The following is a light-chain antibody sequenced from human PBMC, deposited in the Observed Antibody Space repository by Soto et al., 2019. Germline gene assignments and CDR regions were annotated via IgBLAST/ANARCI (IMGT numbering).Light chain of an antibody. J-gene: IGLJ2*01. V-gene: IGLV1-40*01. CDR3: QSYDSSLRFVV. CDR2: GNS. CDR1: SSNIGAGYD. Sequence: QSVLTQPPSVSGAPGQRVTISCTGSSSNIGAGYDVHWYQQLPGTAPKLLIYGNSNRPSGVPDRFSGSKSGTSASLAITGLQAEDEADYYCQSYDSSLRFVVFGGGIKLTVL.